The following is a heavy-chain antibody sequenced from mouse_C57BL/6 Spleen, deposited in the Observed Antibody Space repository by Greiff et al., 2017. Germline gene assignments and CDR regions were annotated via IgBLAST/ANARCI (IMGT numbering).Heavy chain of an antibody. V-gene: IGHV1-18*01. Sequence: EVQLQQSGPELVKPGASVKIPCKASGYTFPDYNMDWVKQSHGKSLEWIGDINPNNGGTIYNQKFKGKATLTVDKSSSTAYMERSSLTSEDTAVYYCARSNSNWDWFAYWGQGTLVTVSA. D-gene: IGHD2-5*01. CDR1: GYTFPDYN. CDR3: ARSNSNWDWFAY. CDR2: INPNNGGT. J-gene: IGHJ3*01.